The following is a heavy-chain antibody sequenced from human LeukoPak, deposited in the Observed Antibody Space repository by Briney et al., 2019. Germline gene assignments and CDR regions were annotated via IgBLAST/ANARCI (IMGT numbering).Heavy chain of an antibody. CDR2: IIPIFGTA. J-gene: IGHJ4*02. D-gene: IGHD2-2*01. CDR3: ARDREYCSSTSCFYFDY. Sequence: GASVKVSCKASGGTFSSYAISWVRQAPGQGLEWMGGIIPIFGTANYAQKFQGRVTITADESTSTAYMELSSLRSEDTAVYYCARDREYCSSTSCFYFDYWGQGTLVTVSS. CDR1: GGTFSSYA. V-gene: IGHV1-69*13.